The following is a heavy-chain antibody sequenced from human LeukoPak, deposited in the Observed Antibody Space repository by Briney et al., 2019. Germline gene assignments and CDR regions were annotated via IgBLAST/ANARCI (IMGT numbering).Heavy chain of an antibody. J-gene: IGHJ4*02. CDR3: ALERGYYDSSGYDDY. CDR2: IYSGGST. D-gene: IGHD3-22*01. V-gene: IGHV3-53*01. Sequence: GGSLRLSCAASGFTVSSNYMSWVRQAPGKGLEWVSVIYSGGSTYYADSVKGRFTIPRDNSKNTLYLQMNSLRAEDTAVYYCALERGYYDSSGYDDYWGQGTLVTVSS. CDR1: GFTVSSNY.